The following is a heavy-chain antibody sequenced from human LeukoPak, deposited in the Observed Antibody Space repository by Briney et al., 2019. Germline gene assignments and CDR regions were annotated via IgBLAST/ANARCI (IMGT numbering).Heavy chain of an antibody. J-gene: IGHJ4*02. CDR3: ARDLHTSACF. CDR2: INPSGGST. D-gene: IGHD3-16*01. Sequence: GASVKVSCKASGYTFTGYYMHWVRQAPGQGLEWMGIINPSGGSTNYAQKFQGRVTMTRDTSTSTVYMELSSLRSDDSAVYYCARDLHTSACFWGQGTLVTVSS. V-gene: IGHV1-46*01. CDR1: GYTFTGYY.